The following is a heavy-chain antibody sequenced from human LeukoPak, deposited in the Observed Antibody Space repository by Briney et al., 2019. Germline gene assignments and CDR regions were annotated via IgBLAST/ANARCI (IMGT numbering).Heavy chain of an antibody. Sequence: SETLSLTCTVSGGSISSSSYYWGWIRQPPGKGLEWIGSIYYSGSTYYNPSLKGRVTISVDTSKNQFSLKLSSVTAADTAVYYCARLVKQYYYDSSGSWFDPWGQGTLVTVSS. D-gene: IGHD3-22*01. V-gene: IGHV4-39*01. CDR2: IYYSGST. CDR3: ARLVKQYYYDSSGSWFDP. CDR1: GGSISSSSYY. J-gene: IGHJ5*02.